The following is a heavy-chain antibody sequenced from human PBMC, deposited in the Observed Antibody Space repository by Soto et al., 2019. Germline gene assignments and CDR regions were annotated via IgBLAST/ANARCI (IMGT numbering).Heavy chain of an antibody. Sequence: PGGSLRLSCAASGFTFSSYWMSWVRQAPGKGLEWVANIKQDGSEKYYVDSVKGRFTISRDNAKNSLYLQMNSLRAEDTAVYYCARVQLPNTNYFDYWGQGTLVTVSS. CDR1: GFTFSSYW. CDR2: IKQDGSEK. J-gene: IGHJ4*02. D-gene: IGHD2-2*01. CDR3: ARVQLPNTNYFDY. V-gene: IGHV3-7*01.